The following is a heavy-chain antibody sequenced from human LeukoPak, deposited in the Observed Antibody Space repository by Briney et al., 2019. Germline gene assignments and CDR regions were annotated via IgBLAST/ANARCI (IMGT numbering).Heavy chain of an antibody. D-gene: IGHD2-2*01. CDR3: ARAGPAAPGTFDP. CDR2: IIPIFGTA. J-gene: IGHJ5*02. Sequence: SVKVSCKASGGTFSRYTISWVRQAPGQGPEWMGGIIPIFGTANYAQKFQGRVTITADESTSTAYMELRSLRSEDTAVYYCARAGPAAPGTFDPWGQGTLVTVSS. V-gene: IGHV1-69*13. CDR1: GGTFSRYT.